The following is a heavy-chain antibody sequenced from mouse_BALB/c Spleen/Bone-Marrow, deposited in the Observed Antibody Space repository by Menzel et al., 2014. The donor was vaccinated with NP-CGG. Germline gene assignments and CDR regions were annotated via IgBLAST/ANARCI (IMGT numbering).Heavy chain of an antibody. J-gene: IGHJ2*01. D-gene: IGHD1-1*01. Sequence: QVQLQQPGPELVKPGASVKISCKASGYAFSSSWMNWVKQRPGQGLEWIGRIYPGDGDTNYNGKFKGKATLTADKSSSTDYMQLSSLTSVDSAVYFCARDYYGSSYDYWGQGTTLTVSS. V-gene: IGHV1-82*01. CDR3: ARDYYGSSYDY. CDR1: GYAFSSSW. CDR2: IYPGDGDT.